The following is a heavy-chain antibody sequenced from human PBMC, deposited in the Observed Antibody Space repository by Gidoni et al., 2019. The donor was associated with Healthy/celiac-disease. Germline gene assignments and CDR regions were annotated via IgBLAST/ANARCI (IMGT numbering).Heavy chain of an antibody. D-gene: IGHD2-2*01. CDR1: GFTFDDYA. CDR3: AKNAKSCSSTSCYLPYYGMDV. J-gene: IGHJ6*02. V-gene: IGHV3-9*01. CDR2: ISWNSGSI. Sequence: EVQLVESGGGLVQPGRSLRLSCAASGFTFDDYAMHWSRQAPGKGLEWVSGISWNSGSIGYADSVKGRFTISRDNAKNSLYLQMNSLRAEDTALYYCAKNAKSCSSTSCYLPYYGMDVWGQGTTVTVSS.